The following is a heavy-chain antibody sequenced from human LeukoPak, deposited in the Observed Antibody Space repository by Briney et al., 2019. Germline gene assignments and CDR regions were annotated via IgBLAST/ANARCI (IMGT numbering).Heavy chain of an antibody. D-gene: IGHD3-10*01. J-gene: IGHJ5*02. CDR1: GFTFSSYS. V-gene: IGHV3-30*03. Sequence: GSLRLSCAASGFTFSSYSMNWVRQAPGMGLEWLAVMSFDGTTKIYAHSLKGRFTISRDNSKNTVFLQMKSLRPEDTAVYYCARQAIRGVNSWFDPWGQGTLVTVSS. CDR3: ARQAIRGVNSWFDP. CDR2: MSFDGTTK.